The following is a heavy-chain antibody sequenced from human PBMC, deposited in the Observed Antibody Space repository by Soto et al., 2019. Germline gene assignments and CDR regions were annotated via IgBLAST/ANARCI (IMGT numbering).Heavy chain of an antibody. CDR1: GYTFTGYY. Sequence: QVQLVQSGAEVKKPGASVKVSCKASGYTFTGYYMHWVRQAPGQGLEWMGWINHNSGGTNYAQKFQGRVTMTRDTSISTAYMDLSRLRSDDTAVYYRARDSLELPGFDYWCQGTLVTVSS. D-gene: IGHD1-7*01. CDR3: ARDSLELPGFDY. J-gene: IGHJ4*02. V-gene: IGHV1-2*02. CDR2: INHNSGGT.